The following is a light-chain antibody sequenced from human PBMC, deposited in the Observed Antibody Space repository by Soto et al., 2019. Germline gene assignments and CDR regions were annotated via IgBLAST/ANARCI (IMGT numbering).Light chain of an antibody. V-gene: IGKV1-8*01. CDR3: QQYYSYPYT. Sequence: IQMTQSPSVVSASVGDRVTITCRASHDIGSWLAWYQPTPGRAPKLMIYAASTLQSGVPSRVSGSGSGTDVTLTISCLQSEEFATYDGQQYYSYPYTFGQGTRLEI. J-gene: IGKJ5*01. CDR1: HDIGSW. CDR2: AAS.